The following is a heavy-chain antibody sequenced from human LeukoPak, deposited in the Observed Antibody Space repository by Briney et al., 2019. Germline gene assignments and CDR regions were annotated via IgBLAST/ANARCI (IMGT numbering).Heavy chain of an antibody. J-gene: IGHJ4*02. CDR3: ARDYTGGWNDY. CDR2: INEDGSEK. V-gene: IGHV3-7*01. CDR1: GFTVSSNY. Sequence: PGGSLRLSCAASGFTVSSNYMSWVRQAIGKGLECVAKINEDGSEKHYVDSVKGRFTISRDNARNSLSLQMNNLRAEDTAVYYCARDYTGGWNDYWGQGTLVTVSS. D-gene: IGHD7-27*01.